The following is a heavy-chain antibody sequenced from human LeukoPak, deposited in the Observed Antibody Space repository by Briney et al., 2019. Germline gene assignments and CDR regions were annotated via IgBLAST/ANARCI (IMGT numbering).Heavy chain of an antibody. V-gene: IGHV4-34*01. J-gene: IGHJ4*02. CDR2: IYYSGST. Sequence: ASETLSLTCAVYGGSFSGYYWSWIRQPPGKGLEWIGSIYYSGSTYYNPSLKSRVTISVDTSKNQFSLKLSSVTAADTAVYYCASGKGQRTIFGVVIAFDYWGQGTLVTVSS. D-gene: IGHD3-3*01. CDR1: GGSFSGYY. CDR3: ASGKGQRTIFGVVIAFDY.